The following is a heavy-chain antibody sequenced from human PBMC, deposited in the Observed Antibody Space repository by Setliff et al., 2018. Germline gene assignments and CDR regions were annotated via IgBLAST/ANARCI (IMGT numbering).Heavy chain of an antibody. CDR1: GFSFSSYA. D-gene: IGHD3-3*01. V-gene: IGHV3-23*01. J-gene: IGHJ4*01. Sequence: PGESLTISCAASGFSFSSYAMSWVRQAPGQGLEWVSSIIGSGISTYYADSVQGRFTISRDNHKNTLYLQMNSLGVEDTAIYYCAKSPHDFWSGRVFFDYWGQGILVTVSS. CDR3: AKSPHDFWSGRVFFDY. CDR2: IIGSGIST.